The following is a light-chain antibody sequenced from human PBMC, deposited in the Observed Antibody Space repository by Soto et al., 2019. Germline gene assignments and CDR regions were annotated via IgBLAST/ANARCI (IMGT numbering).Light chain of an antibody. CDR1: QGIGTY. V-gene: IGKV1-9*01. Sequence: DIQLTQSPCFLSASVGDRVTITCRASQGIGTYLAWYQRKPGKAPKLLISGASTLQSGVSSRFSGGGSGTEFTLTISSLQPEDFATYFCQQLHTFGVTFGGGTKVDIK. CDR3: QQLHTFGVT. J-gene: IGKJ4*01. CDR2: GAS.